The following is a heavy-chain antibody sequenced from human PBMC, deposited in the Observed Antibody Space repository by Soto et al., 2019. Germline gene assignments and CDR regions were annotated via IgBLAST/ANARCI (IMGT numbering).Heavy chain of an antibody. CDR1: GFTFSSYA. Sequence: EVQLLESGGGWVQPGGSLRLSCAASGFTFSSYAMSWVRQAPGKGLEWVSAISSGGGSTYYADSVKGRFTIFRANSKNTLYLQMKSLRAEDTAVYYCWNRYSSGWYDVFDIWGQGTMVTVSS. D-gene: IGHD6-19*01. CDR3: WNRYSSGWYDVFDI. J-gene: IGHJ3*02. CDR2: ISSGGGST. V-gene: IGHV3-23*01.